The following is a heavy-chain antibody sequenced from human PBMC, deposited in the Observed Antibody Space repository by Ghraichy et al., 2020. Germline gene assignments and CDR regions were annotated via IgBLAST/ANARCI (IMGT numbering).Heavy chain of an antibody. J-gene: IGHJ4*02. CDR2: IYYSGST. Sequence: SETLSLTCTVSGGSISSSSYYWGWIRKPPGKGLEWIGSIYYSGSTYYNPSLKSRVTISVDTSKNQFSLKLSSVTAADTAVYYCARGYSSSWYGPLFDYWGQGTLVTVSS. D-gene: IGHD6-13*01. CDR1: GGSISSSSYY. V-gene: IGHV4-39*07. CDR3: ARGYSSSWYGPLFDY.